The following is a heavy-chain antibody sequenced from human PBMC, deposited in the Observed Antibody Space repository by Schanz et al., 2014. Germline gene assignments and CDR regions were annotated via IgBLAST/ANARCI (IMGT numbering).Heavy chain of an antibody. CDR3: VRDTDYHFDY. D-gene: IGHD4-17*01. V-gene: IGHV3-30*04. CDR1: GFTFSSYA. J-gene: IGHJ4*02. CDR2: ISFDGNNK. Sequence: QVQLVESGGGVVQPGRSLRLSCVASGFTFSSYAMHWVRQAPGKGLEWVAVISFDGNNKHYADSVKGRFTISRDSSKNTLYLQMNSLRGDDTAVYYCVRDTDYHFDYWGQGTLVTV.